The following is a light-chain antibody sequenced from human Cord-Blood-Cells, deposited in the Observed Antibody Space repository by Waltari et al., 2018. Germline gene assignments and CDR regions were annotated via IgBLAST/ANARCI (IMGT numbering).Light chain of an antibody. CDR3: AAWDDSLNGLV. Sequence: QSVLTQPPSASGTPGQRVTISCSGSSSNIGSNTVNWYQQLPGTAPKLLIYSNNQRPSGVPDRFSGSKSGASASLAISGLQSVDEGDYYCAAWDDSLNGLVFGRETRLTV. J-gene: IGLJ2*01. CDR2: SNN. CDR1: SSNIGSNT. V-gene: IGLV1-44*01.